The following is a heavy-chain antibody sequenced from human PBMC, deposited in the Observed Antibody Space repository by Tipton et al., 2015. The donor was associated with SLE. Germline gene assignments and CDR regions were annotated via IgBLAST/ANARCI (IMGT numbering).Heavy chain of an antibody. CDR3: ARVARRYGLGSYYIDY. V-gene: IGHV5-51*03. CDR2: IYPDDSDT. J-gene: IGHJ4*02. Sequence: VQLVQSGAEVKKPGESLKISCKASGYSFTSYWIGWVRQVPGKGPDCMGIIYPDDSDTRYSPSFKGQVTISADKSNRIVSLLWSSLKASDTAMYYCARVARRYGLGSYYIDYWGQGTLVTVSS. CDR1: GYSFTSYW. D-gene: IGHD3-10*01.